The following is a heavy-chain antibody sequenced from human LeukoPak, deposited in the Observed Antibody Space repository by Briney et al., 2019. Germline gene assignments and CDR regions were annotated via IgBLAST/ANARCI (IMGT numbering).Heavy chain of an antibody. J-gene: IGHJ4*02. D-gene: IGHD6-13*01. CDR1: GFTFSSYG. Sequence: PGRSLRLSCAASGFTFSSYGMHWVRQAPGKGLEWVAVIWYDGSNKYYADSVKGRFTISRDNSKNTLYLQMNSLRAEDTAVYYCAKEMVVAAAGMDRMPAGSFDYWGQGTLVTVSS. V-gene: IGHV3-33*06. CDR3: AKEMVVAAAGMDRMPAGSFDY. CDR2: IWYDGSNK.